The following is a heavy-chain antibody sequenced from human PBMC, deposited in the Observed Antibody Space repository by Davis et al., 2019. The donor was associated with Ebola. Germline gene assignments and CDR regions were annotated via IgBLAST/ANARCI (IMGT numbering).Heavy chain of an antibody. Sequence: PGGSLRLSCAASGFTFSSYTMNWVRQAPGKGLEWVSYIGTRGDPTVYADSVKGRFTVSRDDANNSLSLLMNSLRDEDTAIYYCVRDYLFALDIRGQGTMVTVSS. J-gene: IGHJ3*02. CDR3: VRDYLFALDI. CDR1: GFTFSSYT. V-gene: IGHV3-48*02. CDR2: IGTRGDPT.